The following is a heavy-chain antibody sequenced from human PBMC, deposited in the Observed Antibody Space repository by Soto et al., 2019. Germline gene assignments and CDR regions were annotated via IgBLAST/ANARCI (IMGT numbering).Heavy chain of an antibody. D-gene: IGHD5-12*01. J-gene: IGHJ6*02. CDR3: ARAVGTVYYYGMDV. Sequence: PSETLSLTCAVSGGSISSSNWWSWVRQPPGKGLEWIGEIYHSGSTNYNPSLKSRVTISVDKSKNQFSLKLSSVTAADTAVYYCARAVGTVYYYGMDVWGQGTTVTVSS. V-gene: IGHV4-4*02. CDR2: IYHSGST. CDR1: GGSISSSNW.